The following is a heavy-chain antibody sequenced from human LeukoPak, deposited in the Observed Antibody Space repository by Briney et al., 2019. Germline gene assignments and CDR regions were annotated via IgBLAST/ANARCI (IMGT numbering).Heavy chain of an antibody. CDR1: GFTVSSNY. V-gene: IGHV3-53*04. Sequence: GGSLRLSCAASGFTVSSNYMSWVRQAPGKGLEWVSVIYSGGSTYYADSVKGRFTISRHNSKNTLYLQMNSLRAEDTAVYYCARVRREGARGRYFDYWGQGTLVTVSS. D-gene: IGHD1-26*01. CDR2: IYSGGST. CDR3: ARVRREGARGRYFDY. J-gene: IGHJ4*02.